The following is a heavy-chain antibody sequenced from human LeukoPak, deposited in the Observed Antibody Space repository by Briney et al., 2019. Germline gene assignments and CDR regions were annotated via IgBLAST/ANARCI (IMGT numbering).Heavy chain of an antibody. J-gene: IGHJ4*02. Sequence: GGSLRLSCAASGFTFSSYAMSWVRQAPGKGLEWVSAISGSGGSTYYADSVKGRFTISRDNSKNTLYLQMNSLRAEDTAVYYCAKEFFDSQQLVPYFDYWGQGTLVTVSS. V-gene: IGHV3-23*01. CDR1: GFTFSSYA. CDR3: AKEFFDSQQLVPYFDY. D-gene: IGHD6-13*01. CDR2: ISGSGGST.